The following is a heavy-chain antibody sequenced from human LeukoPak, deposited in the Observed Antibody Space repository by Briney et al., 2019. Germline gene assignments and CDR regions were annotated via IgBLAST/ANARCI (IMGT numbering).Heavy chain of an antibody. D-gene: IGHD6-19*01. V-gene: IGHV1-46*01. J-gene: IGHJ5*02. CDR2: INPSGTGT. CDR3: ARSSVAGTIYRGDRFDP. Sequence: ASVKVSCKASGYTITNNWMHWVRQAPGQGLEWMGVINPSGTGTSYGQKFQGRVTMTRDMSTSTAYMELRSLRSDDTAVYYCARSSVAGTIYRGDRFDPWGQGTLVTVSS. CDR1: GYTITNNW.